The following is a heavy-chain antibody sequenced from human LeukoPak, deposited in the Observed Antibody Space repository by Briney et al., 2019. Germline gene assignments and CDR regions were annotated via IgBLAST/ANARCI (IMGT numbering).Heavy chain of an antibody. CDR2: MNPNSGNT. Sequence: GASVKVSCKASGYTFTSYDINWVRQATGQGLEWMGWMNPNSGNTGYAQKFQGRVTMTEDTSTDTAYMELSSLRSEDTAVYYCATDAEPAGDCSSTSCSYYWGQGTLVTVSS. V-gene: IGHV1-8*02. D-gene: IGHD2-2*01. J-gene: IGHJ4*02. CDR3: ATDAEPAGDCSSTSCSYY. CDR1: GYTFTSYD.